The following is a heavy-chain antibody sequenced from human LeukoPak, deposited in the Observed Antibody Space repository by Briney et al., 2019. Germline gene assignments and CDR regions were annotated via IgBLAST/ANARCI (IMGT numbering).Heavy chain of an antibody. V-gene: IGHV4-59*08. CDR1: GGSISSHY. D-gene: IGHD2-8*01. Sequence: PSETLSLTCTVSGGSISSHYWSWIRQPPGKGLEWIGYMYYSGSTNYNPSLKSRVTISVDTSKNQFSLKLSSVTAADTAVYYCARFHKLKVTSLAFDIWGQGTMVTVSS. J-gene: IGHJ3*02. CDR2: MYYSGST. CDR3: ARFHKLKVTSLAFDI.